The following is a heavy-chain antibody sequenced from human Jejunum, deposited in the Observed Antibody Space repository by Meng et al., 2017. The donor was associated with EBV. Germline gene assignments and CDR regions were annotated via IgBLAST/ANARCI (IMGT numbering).Heavy chain of an antibody. J-gene: IGHJ4*02. CDR1: GGSINSKNW. Sequence: QVQLQESGPGLVQPSGTLSLTCPVSGGSINSKNWWHWVRQAPGKGLEWIGEIDHSGSTHYNPSLKSRVTISLGTSMNQFSLELTPPTAADTAVYYCARDSQYLARGSFDYWGQGALFTVSS. V-gene: IGHV4-4*02. CDR3: ARDSQYLARGSFDY. D-gene: IGHD2/OR15-2a*01. CDR2: IDHSGST.